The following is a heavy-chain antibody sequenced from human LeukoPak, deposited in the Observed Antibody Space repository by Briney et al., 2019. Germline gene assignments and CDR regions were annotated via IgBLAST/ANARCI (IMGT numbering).Heavy chain of an antibody. Sequence: GGSLRLSCAASGFTFSSYGMSWVRQAPGKGLEWVSGISWNSGSIGYADSVKGRFTVSRDNAKNSLYLQMNSLRAEDTALYYCAKDTNLIAAAGAYFDYWGQGTLVTVSS. J-gene: IGHJ4*02. CDR3: AKDTNLIAAAGAYFDY. CDR2: ISWNSGSI. D-gene: IGHD6-13*01. CDR1: GFTFSSYG. V-gene: IGHV3-9*01.